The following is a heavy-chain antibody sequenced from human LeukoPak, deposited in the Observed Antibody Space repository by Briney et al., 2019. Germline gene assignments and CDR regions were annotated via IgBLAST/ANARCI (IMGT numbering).Heavy chain of an antibody. Sequence: GSVKVSCKASGYTFTGYYMHWVRQAPGQGLEWMGWINPNSGGTNYAQKFQGRVTMTRDTSISTAYMELSRLRSDDTAVYYCARDMDYYDSRGAFDIWGQGTMVTVSS. J-gene: IGHJ3*02. V-gene: IGHV1-2*02. CDR3: ARDMDYYDSRGAFDI. D-gene: IGHD3-22*01. CDR1: GYTFTGYY. CDR2: INPNSGGT.